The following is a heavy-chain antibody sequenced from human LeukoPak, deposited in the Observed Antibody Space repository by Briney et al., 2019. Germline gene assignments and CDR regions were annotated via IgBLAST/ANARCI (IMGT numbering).Heavy chain of an antibody. CDR2: INPNSGGT. D-gene: IGHD3-22*01. CDR1: GYTFTGYY. CDR3: ARGGLYYDSSGYRLDP. J-gene: IGHJ5*02. Sequence: ASVKVSCKASGYTFTGYYRHWVRQAPGQGLEWMGWINPNSGGTNYAQKFQGRVTMTRDTSISTAYMELSRLRSDDTAVYYCARGGLYYDSSGYRLDPWGQGTLVTVSS. V-gene: IGHV1-2*02.